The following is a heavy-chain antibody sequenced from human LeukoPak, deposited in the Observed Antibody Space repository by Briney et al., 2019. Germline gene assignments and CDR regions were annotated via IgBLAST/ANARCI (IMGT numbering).Heavy chain of an antibody. CDR2: INHSGST. Sequence: PSETLSLTCAVYGGSFSGYYWSWIRQPPGKGLEWIGEINHSGSTNYNPSLKSRVTISVDTSKNQFSLKLSSVTAADTAVYYCARGPLGYCSGDSCYSSRYFDLWGRGTLVTVSS. D-gene: IGHD2-15*01. V-gene: IGHV4-34*01. CDR1: GGSFSGYY. CDR3: ARGPLGYCSGDSCYSSRYFDL. J-gene: IGHJ2*01.